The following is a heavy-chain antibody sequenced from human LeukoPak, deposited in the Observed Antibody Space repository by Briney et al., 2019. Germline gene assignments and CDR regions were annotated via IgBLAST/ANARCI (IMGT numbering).Heavy chain of an antibody. CDR3: TRRGSGNGGTYAGMDV. CDR1: GGSISSDVHY. Sequence: KASGTLSLTCTVAGGSISSDVHYWDWIRQAPGKGLEWIGSLLYNGNTWYNPSLESRVTISVDTSENQFSLRLTSVNAADTALYFCTRRGSGNGGTYAGMDVWGPGTSVTVSS. D-gene: IGHD1-26*01. J-gene: IGHJ6*02. CDR2: LLYNGNT. V-gene: IGHV4-39*01.